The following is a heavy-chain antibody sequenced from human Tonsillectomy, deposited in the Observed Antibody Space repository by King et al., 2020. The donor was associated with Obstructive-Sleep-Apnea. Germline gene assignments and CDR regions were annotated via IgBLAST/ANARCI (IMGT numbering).Heavy chain of an antibody. Sequence: VQLQQWGAGLLKPSETLSLTCAVFGGSFSGHSWSWIRQSPGKGRQWIGEINDSGSTNYNPSLRSRVTISLDTSKNQFSLKLNSVTAADTAVYYCARRDDYWGQGTLVTVSS. V-gene: IGHV4-34*01. J-gene: IGHJ4*02. CDR2: INDSGST. CDR3: ARRDDY. CDR1: GGSFSGHS.